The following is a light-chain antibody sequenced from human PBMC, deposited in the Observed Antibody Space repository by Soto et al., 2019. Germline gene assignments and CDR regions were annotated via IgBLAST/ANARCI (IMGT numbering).Light chain of an antibody. CDR3: QQYSRYPYA. CDR1: QSLDTW. V-gene: IGKV1-5*03. Sequence: DIQVTQSPPTLSAYVGDRVTITCRASQSLDTWLAWYQHKQGKAPKLLVYEASTSQNGVPSRFSGSGSGTEFTLTISSLQPDDVATYYCQQYSRYPYAFGQGTKLEIK. CDR2: EAS. J-gene: IGKJ2*01.